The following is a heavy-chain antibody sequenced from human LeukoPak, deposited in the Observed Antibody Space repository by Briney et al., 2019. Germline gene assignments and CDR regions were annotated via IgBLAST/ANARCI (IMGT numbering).Heavy chain of an antibody. J-gene: IGHJ4*02. V-gene: IGHV1-24*01. Sequence: ASVKVSCKVSGYTLTELSMHWVRQAPGKGLEWMGGFDPEDGETIYAQKFQGRVTMTEDTSTDTAYMELSSLRSVDTAVYYCATDSRFGELFGYWGQGTLVTVSS. CDR3: ATDSRFGELFGY. D-gene: IGHD3-10*02. CDR1: GYTLTELS. CDR2: FDPEDGET.